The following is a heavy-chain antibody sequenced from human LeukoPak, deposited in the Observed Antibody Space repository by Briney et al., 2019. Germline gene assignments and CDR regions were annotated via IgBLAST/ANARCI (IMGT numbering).Heavy chain of an antibody. J-gene: IGHJ6*03. Sequence: SETLSLTCTVSGYSISSGYYWGWVRQPPGKGLEWIGSIYHSGSTYYNPSLKSRVTISVDTSKNQFSLKLSPVTAADTAVYYCAREDSGWTPFRYYYYYMDVWGKGTTVTVSS. CDR2: IYHSGST. CDR1: GYSISSGYY. CDR3: AREDSGWTPFRYYYYYMDV. V-gene: IGHV4-38-2*02. D-gene: IGHD3/OR15-3a*01.